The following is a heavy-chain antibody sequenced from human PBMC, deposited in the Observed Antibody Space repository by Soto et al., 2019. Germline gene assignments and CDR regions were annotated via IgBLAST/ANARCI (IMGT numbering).Heavy chain of an antibody. V-gene: IGHV1-69*13. CDR3: ASSPGYCSGGSCYGSYHYGMDV. CDR1: GGTFSSYA. Sequence: ASVKVSCKASGGTFSSYAISWVRQAPGQGLEWMGGIIPIFGTANYAQKFQGRVTITADESTSTAYMELSSLRSEDTAVYYCASSPGYCSGGSCYGSYHYGMDVWGQGTTVTVSS. J-gene: IGHJ6*02. D-gene: IGHD2-15*01. CDR2: IIPIFGTA.